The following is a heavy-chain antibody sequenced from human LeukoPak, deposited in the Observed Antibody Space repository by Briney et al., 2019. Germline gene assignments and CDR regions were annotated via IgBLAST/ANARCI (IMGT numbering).Heavy chain of an antibody. CDR1: GFTFSSYA. J-gene: IGHJ6*02. V-gene: IGHV4-31*02. D-gene: IGHD2-15*01. Sequence: LRLSCAASGFTFSSYAMSWVRQHPGKGLEWIGYIYYSGSTYYNPSLKSRVTISVDTSKNQFSLKLSSVTAADTAVYYCARDLVVVAATPYYYYGMDVWGQGTTVTVSS. CDR2: IYYSGST. CDR3: ARDLVVVAATPYYYYGMDV.